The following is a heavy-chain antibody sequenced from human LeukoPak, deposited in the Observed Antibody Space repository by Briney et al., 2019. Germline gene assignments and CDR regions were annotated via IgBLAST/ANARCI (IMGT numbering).Heavy chain of an antibody. CDR3: ARTYSSSSYSPFDY. J-gene: IGHJ4*02. V-gene: IGHV3-53*01. CDR1: GFTFSSYS. D-gene: IGHD6-13*01. CDR2: IYYGGST. Sequence: GGSLRLSCAASGFTFSSYSMNWVRQAPGKGLEWVSVIYYGGSTYYADSVKGRFTISRDNSKDTLYLQMNSLRAEDTAVYYCARTYSSSSYSPFDYWGQGTLVTVSS.